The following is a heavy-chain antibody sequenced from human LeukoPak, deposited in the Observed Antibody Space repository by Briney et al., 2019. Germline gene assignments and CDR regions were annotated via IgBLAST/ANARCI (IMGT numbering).Heavy chain of an antibody. J-gene: IGHJ6*03. V-gene: IGHV4-31*03. CDR3: ARWVPQGSNRYYYYYMDV. CDR1: GGSISSGGYY. CDR2: IYYSGST. D-gene: IGHD4-23*01. Sequence: SQTLSLTCTVSGGSISSGGYYWSWIRQRPGKGLEWIGYIYYSGSTYYNPSLKSRVTISVDTSKNQFSLKLSSVTAAGRHVYDCARWVPQGSNRYYYYYMDVWGKGTTVTVSS.